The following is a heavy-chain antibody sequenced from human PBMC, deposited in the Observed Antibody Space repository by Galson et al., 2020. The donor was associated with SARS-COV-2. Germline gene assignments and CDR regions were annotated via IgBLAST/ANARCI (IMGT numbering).Heavy chain of an antibody. V-gene: IGHV4-31*03. CDR3: ARGPHGDYTIVEGICFDY. CDR1: GGSISSGGYY. J-gene: IGHJ4*02. Sequence: SETLSLTCTVSGGSISSGGYYWSWIRQHPGKGLEWIGYIYYSGSTYYNPSLKSRVTISVDTSKNQFSLKLSSVTAADTAVYYCARGPHGDYTIVEGICFDYWGQGTLVTVSS. CDR2: IYYSGST. D-gene: IGHD4-17*01.